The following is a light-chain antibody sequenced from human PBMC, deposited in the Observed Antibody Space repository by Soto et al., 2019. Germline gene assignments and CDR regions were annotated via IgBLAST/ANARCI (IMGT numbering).Light chain of an antibody. Sequence: EIVLTQSPGTLSLSPGEGATLSCRASQSVSSYFLAWYQQKPGQAPRLLIYGASSRATGIPDRFSGSGSGTDFTLTISRLEPEDFAVYYCQQRSSWSGITFGQGTRLEIK. V-gene: IGKV3D-20*02. CDR3: QQRSSWSGIT. CDR2: GAS. J-gene: IGKJ5*01. CDR1: QSVSSYF.